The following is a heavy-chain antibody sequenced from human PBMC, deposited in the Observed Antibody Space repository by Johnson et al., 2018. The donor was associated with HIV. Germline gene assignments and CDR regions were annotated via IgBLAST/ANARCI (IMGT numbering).Heavy chain of an antibody. Sequence: VLLVESGGGLVQPGGSLRLSCAASGFIVSSNHMNWVRQAPGKGLEWLSFISSSGDIIRYADSVKGRFTISRDNAKNSLILQMNSLRDEDTAVYYCARRTVTALFDIWGQGTMVTVSS. CDR3: ARRTVTALFDI. V-gene: IGHV3-48*02. J-gene: IGHJ3*02. D-gene: IGHD4-17*01. CDR2: ISSSGDII. CDR1: GFIVSSNH.